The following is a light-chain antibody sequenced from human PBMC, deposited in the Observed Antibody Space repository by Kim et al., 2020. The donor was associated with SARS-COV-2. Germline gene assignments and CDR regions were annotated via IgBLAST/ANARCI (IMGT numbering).Light chain of an antibody. CDR2: DNT. J-gene: IGLJ2*01. CDR1: SSNIGGGYD. Sequence: QSVLTQPPSVSGAPGQRVIISCTGSSSNIGGGYDAHWYQQLPGAGPKLVIFDNTNRPSGVPDRFSGSRSGSSASLAITGLQAEDEAYYYCQSYDGSLGDFLFGGGTQLTVL. V-gene: IGLV1-40*01. CDR3: QSYDGSLGDFL.